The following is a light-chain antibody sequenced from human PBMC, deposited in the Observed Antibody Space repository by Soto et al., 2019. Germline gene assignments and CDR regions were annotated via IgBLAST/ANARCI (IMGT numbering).Light chain of an antibody. V-gene: IGKV3-15*01. CDR3: QQYNNWPPWT. CDR2: GAS. CDR1: QSVSSN. Sequence: EIVMTQSPATLSVSPGERATLSCRASQSVSSNLAWYQQKPGQAPRLLIYGASTRATGIPARFSGSGSGTEFHLPLSRLESEDFSVYYCQQYNNWPPWTFGQGTKVEIK. J-gene: IGKJ1*01.